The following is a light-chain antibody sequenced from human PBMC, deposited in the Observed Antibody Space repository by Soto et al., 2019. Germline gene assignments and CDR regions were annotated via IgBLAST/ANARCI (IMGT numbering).Light chain of an antibody. J-gene: IGKJ5*01. Sequence: EIVLTQSPGTLSLSPGERATLSCRAIQSVSSSHLAWYQQKPGQAPRLLIYDASNRATGIPARFSGSGSGTEFTLTISSLQSEDFAVYYCQQYKNWPLTFGQGTRLEIK. CDR2: DAS. CDR3: QQYKNWPLT. CDR1: QSVSSSH. V-gene: IGKV3D-15*01.